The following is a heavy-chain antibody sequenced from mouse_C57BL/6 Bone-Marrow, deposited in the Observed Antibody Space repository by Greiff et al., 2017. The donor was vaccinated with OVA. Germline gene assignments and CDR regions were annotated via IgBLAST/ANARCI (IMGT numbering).Heavy chain of an antibody. J-gene: IGHJ2*01. CDR2: INPSNGGT. CDR1: GYTFTSYW. D-gene: IGHD1-1*01. Sequence: VQLQQPGTELVKPGASVKLSCKASGYTFTSYWMHWVKQRPGQGLEWIGNINPSNGGTNYNEKFKSKATLNVDKSSSTAYMQRSSLTSEDSAVYYGARKAPFITTVVATDYYFDYWGQGTTLTVSS. V-gene: IGHV1-53*01. CDR3: ARKAPFITTVVATDYYFDY.